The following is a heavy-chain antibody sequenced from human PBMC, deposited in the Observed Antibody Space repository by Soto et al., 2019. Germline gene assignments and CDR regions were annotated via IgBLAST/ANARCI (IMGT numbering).Heavy chain of an antibody. CDR3: AKHHSRFSSGKAGYCGMDV. Sequence: GVSLRLSCAASGFTFNIYGMHWVRQAPDKGLEWVALISYDGSNQYYADSVKGRFTISRDNSKNTLFLQMNSLRADDTAVYYCAKHHSRFSSGKAGYCGMDVWCQGIMVTVS. J-gene: IGHJ6*02. CDR2: ISYDGSNQ. CDR1: GFTFNIYG. V-gene: IGHV3-30*18. D-gene: IGHD6-19*01.